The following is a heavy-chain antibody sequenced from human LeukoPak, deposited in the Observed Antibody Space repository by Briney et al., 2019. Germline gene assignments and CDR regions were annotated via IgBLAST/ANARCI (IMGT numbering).Heavy chain of an antibody. CDR1: GFTFSSYS. CDR2: ISSSSSYI. D-gene: IGHD3-22*01. J-gene: IGHJ4*02. V-gene: IGHV3-21*01. CDR3: ARDEDSSDLFDY. Sequence: GGSPRLSCAASGFTFSSYSMSWVRQAPGKGLEWVSSISSSSSYIYYADSVKGRFTISRDNAKNSLYLQMNSLRAEDTAVYYCARDEDSSDLFDYWGQGTLVTVSS.